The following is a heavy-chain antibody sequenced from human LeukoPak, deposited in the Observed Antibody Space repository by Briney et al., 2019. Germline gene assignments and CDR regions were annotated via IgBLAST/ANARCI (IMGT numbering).Heavy chain of an antibody. CDR2: INPSSGGT. CDR1: GYTFTGYY. Sequence: ASVKVSCKASGYTFTGYYMHWVRQTPGQGLEWMGWINPSSGGTNYAQKFQGWVTMTRDTSISTAYTELSRLRSDDTAVYYCARDLSVVVPAAMGYWGQGTLVTVSS. J-gene: IGHJ4*02. D-gene: IGHD2-2*01. V-gene: IGHV1-2*04. CDR3: ARDLSVVVPAAMGY.